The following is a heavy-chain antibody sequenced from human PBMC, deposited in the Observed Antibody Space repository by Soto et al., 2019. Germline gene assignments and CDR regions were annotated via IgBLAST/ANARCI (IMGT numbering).Heavy chain of an antibody. CDR1: GYTFSSYG. D-gene: IGHD1-26*01. CDR2: ISAYNGNT. Sequence: ASVKVSCKASGYTFSSYGISWVRQAPGQVLEWMGWISAYNGNTKYAQKLQGRVTMTTDTSTSTAYMELRSLRSDDTAVFYCARREVGTTLDFDYWGQGTLVTVSS. J-gene: IGHJ4*02. CDR3: ARREVGTTLDFDY. V-gene: IGHV1-18*01.